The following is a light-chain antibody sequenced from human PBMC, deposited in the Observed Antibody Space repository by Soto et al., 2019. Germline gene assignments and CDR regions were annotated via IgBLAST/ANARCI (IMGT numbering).Light chain of an antibody. CDR3: TSYTSSSTWV. Sequence: QSALTQPASVSGSPGQSITISCTGTSSDVGGYNYDSWYQQHPGKAPKLIIYDVSNRPSGVSNRFSGSKSGNTASLSISGLQAEDEADSYCTSYTSSSTWVFGTGTKVTVL. J-gene: IGLJ1*01. CDR2: DVS. CDR1: SSDVGGYNY. V-gene: IGLV2-14*01.